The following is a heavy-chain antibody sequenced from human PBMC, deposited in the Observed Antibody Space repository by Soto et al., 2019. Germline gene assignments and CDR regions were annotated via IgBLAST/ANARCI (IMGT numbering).Heavy chain of an antibody. Sequence: QVQLVQSGAEVKKPGSSVKVSCKASGGTFSSYAISWVRQAPGQGLEWMGGIIPIFGTANYAQKFQGRVTITADXXTXTXXMELSSLRSEDTAVYYCARGKQWLVKPYYYYGMDVWGQGTTVTVSS. CDR1: GGTFSSYA. V-gene: IGHV1-69*12. CDR2: IIPIFGTA. D-gene: IGHD6-19*01. CDR3: ARGKQWLVKPYYYYGMDV. J-gene: IGHJ6*02.